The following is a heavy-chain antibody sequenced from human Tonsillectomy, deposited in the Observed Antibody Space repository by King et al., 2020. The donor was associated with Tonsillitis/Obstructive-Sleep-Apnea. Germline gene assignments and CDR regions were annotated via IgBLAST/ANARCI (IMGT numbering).Heavy chain of an antibody. CDR2: VNQDGSEK. Sequence: VQLVESGGGLVQPGGSLRLSCAASGFTFSSFWMTWVRQAPGKGLEWVANVNQDGSEKYYVDSVKGRFTISRDNAKNSLYLQMNSLRAEDTAVYYCARDSYGFWGGYSDYRGHGTLVTVSS. CDR1: GFTFSSFW. CDR3: ARDSYGFWGGYSDY. V-gene: IGHV3-7*04. D-gene: IGHD3-3*01. J-gene: IGHJ4*01.